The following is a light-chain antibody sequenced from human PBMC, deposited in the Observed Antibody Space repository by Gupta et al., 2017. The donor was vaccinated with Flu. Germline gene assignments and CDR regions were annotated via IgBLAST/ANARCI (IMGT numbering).Light chain of an antibody. Sequence: EIVLTQSPATLSLSPGERATLSCRASQSVSSYLAWYQQKPAQAPRLLSYDASNRATGIPARFSGSGSGTDFTLTISSLEPEDFAVYYCQQRSNWPPATFGQGTRLEIK. CDR1: QSVSSY. CDR3: QQRSNWPPAT. J-gene: IGKJ5*01. CDR2: DAS. V-gene: IGKV3-11*01.